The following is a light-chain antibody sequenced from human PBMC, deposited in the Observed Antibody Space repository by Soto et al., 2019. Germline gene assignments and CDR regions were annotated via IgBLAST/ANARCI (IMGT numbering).Light chain of an antibody. Sequence: EVFMAHSPSALSVSPGERGTVSCRASQSVSSNLAWYQQKPGQAPRLIIYGASNRATGVQARFSGSGSVKELTPTIRSMPSADFELSHCKTYHKWKWTFGQR. CDR3: KTYHKWKWT. CDR1: QSVSSN. V-gene: IGKV3-15*01. CDR2: GAS. J-gene: IGKJ1*01.